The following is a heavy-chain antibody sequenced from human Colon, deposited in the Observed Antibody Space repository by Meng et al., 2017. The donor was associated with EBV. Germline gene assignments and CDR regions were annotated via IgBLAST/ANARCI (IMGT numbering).Heavy chain of an antibody. CDR1: GYTFTSYG. D-gene: IGHD6-13*01. J-gene: IGHJ5*02. V-gene: IGHV1-18*01. CDR2: ISAYNGNT. CDR3: AASSSSWYQNWFDP. Sequence: VLLVQAGAGGKKPGASVKVSCKASGYTFTSYGISWVRQAPGQGLEWMGWISAYNGNTNYAQKLQGRVTMTTDTSTSTAYMELRSLRSDDTAVYYCAASSSSWYQNWFDPWGQGTLVTVSS.